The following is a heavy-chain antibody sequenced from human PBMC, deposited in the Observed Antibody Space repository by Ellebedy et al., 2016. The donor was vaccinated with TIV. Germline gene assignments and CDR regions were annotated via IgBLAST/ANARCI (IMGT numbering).Heavy chain of an antibody. CDR3: ARDGGSYNFDY. Sequence: ASVKVSXXGSEYNFTTYFIHWIRQAPGQRLEWMGWINSRSGGTNYAQRFQGRVTLTRDTSINTAYMELNSLRSDDTAVYYCARDGGSYNFDYWGQGTLVTVSS. V-gene: IGHV1-2*02. J-gene: IGHJ4*02. CDR1: EYNFTTYF. CDR2: INSRSGGT. D-gene: IGHD3-10*01.